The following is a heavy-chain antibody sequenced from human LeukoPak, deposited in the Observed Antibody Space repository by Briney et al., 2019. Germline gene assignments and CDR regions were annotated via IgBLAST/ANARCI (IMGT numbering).Heavy chain of an antibody. CDR2: IIPIFGTA. CDR1: GDTFSSYA. V-gene: IGHV1-69*05. Sequence: SVKVSCKASGDTFSSYAISWVRQAPGQGLEWMGGIIPIFGTANYAQKFQGRVTITTDESTSTAYMELSSLRSEDTAVYYCAREYSGYDWSLDYWGQGTLATASS. CDR3: AREYSGYDWSLDY. J-gene: IGHJ4*02. D-gene: IGHD5-12*01.